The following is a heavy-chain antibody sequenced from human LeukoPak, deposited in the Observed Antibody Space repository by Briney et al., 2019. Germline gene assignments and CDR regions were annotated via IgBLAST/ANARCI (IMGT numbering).Heavy chain of an antibody. CDR1: GFTSSNYS. CDR2: INSDGGST. Sequence: HGLTLRLSCAASGFTSSNYSLHWVRHGSGKGLVWVSRINSDGGSTGYADSVKGRFTISRDNAKNTLYLQMNSLRAEDTAVYYCVRGYDYWGQGTLVTVS. CDR3: VRGYDY. D-gene: IGHD2-15*01. V-gene: IGHV3-74*01. J-gene: IGHJ4*02.